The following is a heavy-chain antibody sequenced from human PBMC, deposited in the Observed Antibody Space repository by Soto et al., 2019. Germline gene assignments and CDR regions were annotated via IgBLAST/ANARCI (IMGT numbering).Heavy chain of an antibody. CDR1: GGTFSNYA. CDR2: IIPIFGPA. Sequence: SVKVSCKASGGTFSNYAITWVRQAPGQGLEWMGGIIPIFGPANYAQKFQGRVTITADESTSTAYMELSSLRSEDTAVYYCARVYYGRGTCYLAGGMDVWGQGTTVTVSS. CDR3: ARVYYGRGTCYLAGGMDV. D-gene: IGHD3-10*01. V-gene: IGHV1-69*13. J-gene: IGHJ6*02.